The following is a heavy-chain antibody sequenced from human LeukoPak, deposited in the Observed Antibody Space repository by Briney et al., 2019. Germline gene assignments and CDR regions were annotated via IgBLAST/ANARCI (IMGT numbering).Heavy chain of an antibody. V-gene: IGHV1-24*01. D-gene: IGHD3-22*01. CDR3: ATDPYYYDSSGYLVWDY. CDR2: FDPEDGET. Sequence: ASVKVSCKVSGYTLTELSMHWVRQAPGKGLEWMGGFDPEDGETIYAQKFQGRVTMTEDTSTDTAYMELSSLRSEDTAVYYCATDPYYYDSSGYLVWDYWGQGTLVTVSS. CDR1: GYTLTELS. J-gene: IGHJ4*02.